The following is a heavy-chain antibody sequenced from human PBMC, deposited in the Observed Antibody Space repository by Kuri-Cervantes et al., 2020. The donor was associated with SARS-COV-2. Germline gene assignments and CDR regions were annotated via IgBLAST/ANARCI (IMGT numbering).Heavy chain of an antibody. CDR3: ARDQSEGYDFWSGTTRLEGGAFDI. V-gene: IGHV4-59*11. CDR2: IYYSGST. J-gene: IGHJ3*02. D-gene: IGHD3-3*01. CDR1: GGSISSHY. Sequence: SQTLSLTCAVSGGSISSHYWSWIRQPPGKGLEWIGYIYYSGSTNYNPSLKSRVTISVDTSKNQFSLKLSSVTAADTAVYYCARDQSEGYDFWSGTTRLEGGAFDIWGQGTMVTVSS.